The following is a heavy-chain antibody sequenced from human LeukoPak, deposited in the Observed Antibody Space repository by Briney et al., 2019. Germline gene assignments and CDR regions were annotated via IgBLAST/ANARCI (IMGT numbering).Heavy chain of an antibody. V-gene: IGHV4-59*08. J-gene: IGHJ4*02. D-gene: IGHD6-13*01. CDR1: GGSISSYY. CDR3: ARHEGYQYYFDY. CDR2: IYYSGST. Sequence: SETLSLTCTVSGGSISSYYWSWIRQPPGKGLEWIGYIYYSGSTNYNPSLKSRVTISVDTSKNQFSLKLSSVTDADTAVYYCARHEGYQYYFDYWGQGTLVTVSS.